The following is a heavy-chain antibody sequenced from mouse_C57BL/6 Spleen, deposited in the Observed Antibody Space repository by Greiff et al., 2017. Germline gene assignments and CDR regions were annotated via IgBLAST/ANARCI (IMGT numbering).Heavy chain of an antibody. Sequence: QVQLQQPGAELVKPGASVKLSCKASGYTFTSYWMHWVQQRPGQGLEWIGMINPNSGSTNYNEKFQSKATLTVDKSSSTAYMQLSSLTSEDSAVYYCALRGSYGAMDYWGQGTSVTVSS. CDR2: INPNSGST. D-gene: IGHD1-1*02. CDR1: GYTFTSYW. V-gene: IGHV1-64*01. CDR3: ALRGSYGAMDY. J-gene: IGHJ4*01.